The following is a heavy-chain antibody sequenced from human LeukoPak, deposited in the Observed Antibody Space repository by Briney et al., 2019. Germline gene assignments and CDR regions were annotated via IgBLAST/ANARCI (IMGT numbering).Heavy chain of an antibody. V-gene: IGHV3-7*01. Sequence: PGGSLRLSCAASGFTFSNYWMTWVRQAPGKGLEWVAIIKQEGVETYYAESVKGRFTISRDNAKNSLFLEMNSPRDDDTAVYYCARGGIHSGYYHFASWGRGTPVSVSS. CDR2: IKQEGVET. CDR1: GFTFSNYW. CDR3: ARGGIHSGYYHFAS. J-gene: IGHJ4*02. D-gene: IGHD5-12*01.